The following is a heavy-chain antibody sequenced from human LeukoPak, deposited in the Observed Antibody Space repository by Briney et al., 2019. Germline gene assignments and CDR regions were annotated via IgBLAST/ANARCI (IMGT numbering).Heavy chain of an antibody. Sequence: PGGSLRLSCAASGFTFSSYAMHWVRQAPGKGLEWVAVISYDGSNKYYADSVKGRFTISRDNSKNTLYLQMNSLRAEDTAVYYCAKDKYSSGWYEFDYWGQGTLVTVSS. V-gene: IGHV3-30-3*01. CDR1: GFTFSSYA. CDR3: AKDKYSSGWYEFDY. D-gene: IGHD6-19*01. J-gene: IGHJ4*02. CDR2: ISYDGSNK.